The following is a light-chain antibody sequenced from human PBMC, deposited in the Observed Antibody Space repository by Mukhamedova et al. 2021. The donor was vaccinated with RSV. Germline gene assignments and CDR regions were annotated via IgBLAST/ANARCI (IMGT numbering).Light chain of an antibody. V-gene: IGKV3-20*01. CDR2: GVS. CDR3: QHYGGSPPLT. J-gene: IGKJ4*01. Sequence: GERATLSCRASQSVSSSDLTWYQKKPGQAPRLLIYGVSRRATGIPDRFSGSGSGTDFTLTVSRLEPEDFAVYYCQHYGGSPPLTF. CDR1: QSVSSSD.